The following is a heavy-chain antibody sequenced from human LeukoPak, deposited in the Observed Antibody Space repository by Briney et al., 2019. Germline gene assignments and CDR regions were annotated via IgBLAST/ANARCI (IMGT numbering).Heavy chain of an antibody. V-gene: IGHV1-3*03. D-gene: IGHD4-17*01. CDR1: GYTLTSYA. J-gene: IGHJ5*02. CDR2: INADNGNT. CDR3: ARDGGLAKVTTGWLDP. Sequence: ASVKVSCKASGYTLTSYAIHWVRQAPGQRLEWMGWINADNGNTKYSQEFQGRVTITRDTSASIAYMELSSLRYEDMAVYYCARDGGLAKVTTGWLDPWGQGTLVTVSS.